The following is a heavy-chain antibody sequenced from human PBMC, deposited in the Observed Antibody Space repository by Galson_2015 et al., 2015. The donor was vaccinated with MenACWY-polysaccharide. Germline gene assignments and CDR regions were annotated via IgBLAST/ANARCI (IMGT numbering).Heavy chain of an antibody. J-gene: IGHJ4*02. CDR1: GFSSSDYP. CDR3: AKVVSNSWSEY. D-gene: IGHD6-13*01. V-gene: IGHV3-21*01. CDR2: ISGGGNYI. Sequence: SLRLSCAASGFSSSDYPMNWVCQAPGKGLEWVSSISGGGNYIYYADSVKGRFTISRDNAENTLYLQLSSLRAEDTAVYFCAKVVSNSWSEYWGQGTLVTVSS.